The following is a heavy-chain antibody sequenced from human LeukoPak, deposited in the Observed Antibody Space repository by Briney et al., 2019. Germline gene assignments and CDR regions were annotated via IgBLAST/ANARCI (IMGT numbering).Heavy chain of an antibody. CDR3: ARELFVRTNEYCSGGSCSYGGAYYYYYMDV. D-gene: IGHD2-15*01. CDR2: INTNTGNP. J-gene: IGHJ6*03. V-gene: IGHV7-4-1*02. Sequence: ASVKVSCKASGYTFTSYAMNWVRQAPGQGLEWMGWINTNTGNPTYAQGFTGRFVFSLDTSVSTAYLQISSLKAEDTAVYYCARELFVRTNEYCSGGSCSYGGAYYYYYMDVWGKGTTVTVSS. CDR1: GYTFTSYA.